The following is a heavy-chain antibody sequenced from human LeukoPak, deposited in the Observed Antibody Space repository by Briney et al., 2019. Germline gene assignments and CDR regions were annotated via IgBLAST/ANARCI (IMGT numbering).Heavy chain of an antibody. Sequence: SETLSLTCTVSRYSINNAYYWGWIRQPPGKGLEWIGSISHSGTTYNNPSLKSRVTIFVDTSKNQFSLELSSVTAADTAVYYCASSGTFAGHYFDYWGQGALLTVSS. CDR2: ISHSGTT. J-gene: IGHJ4*02. D-gene: IGHD1-26*01. CDR3: ASSGTFAGHYFDY. CDR1: RYSINNAYY. V-gene: IGHV4-38-2*02.